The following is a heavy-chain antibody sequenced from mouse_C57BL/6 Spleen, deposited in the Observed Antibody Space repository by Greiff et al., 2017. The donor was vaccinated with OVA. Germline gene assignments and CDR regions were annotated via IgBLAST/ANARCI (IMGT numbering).Heavy chain of an antibody. J-gene: IGHJ2*01. CDR2: INPNNGGT. CDR1: GYTFTDYN. V-gene: IGHV1-22*01. Sequence: EVQLQQSGPELVKPGASVKMSCKASGYTFTDYNMHWVKQSHGKSLEWIGYINPNNGGTSYNQKFKGKATLTVNKSSSTAYMELRSLTSEDSAVYYCESEGSSCIFDYWGKGPTLTVSS. CDR3: ESEGSSCIFDY. D-gene: IGHD3-2*02.